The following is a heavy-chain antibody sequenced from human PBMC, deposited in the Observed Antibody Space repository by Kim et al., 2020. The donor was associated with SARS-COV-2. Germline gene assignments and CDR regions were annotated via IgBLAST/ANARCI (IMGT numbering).Heavy chain of an antibody. CDR3: AKGTSGDWRWYFDV. J-gene: IGHJ2*01. D-gene: IGHD2-21*02. Sequence: GGSLRLSCATSGFSFGKYAMHWVRQAPGKGPEWVSGLSWDSGTRGFADSVKGRFTISRDNAKNSLYLQMNSLRPDDTAFYYCAKGTSGDWRWYFDVWGRGPQVPVPS. CDR1: GFSFGKYA. V-gene: IGHV3-9*01. CDR2: LSWDSGTR.